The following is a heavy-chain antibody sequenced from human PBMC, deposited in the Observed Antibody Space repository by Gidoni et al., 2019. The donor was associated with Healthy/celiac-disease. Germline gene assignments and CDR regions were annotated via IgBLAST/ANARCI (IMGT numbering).Heavy chain of an antibody. J-gene: IGHJ3*02. Sequence: QVQLVEYGGDVVQPGRSLRLSCAASGSTFSSYAMHWVRQAPGKGLVWVAVISYDGINKYYANSVKGRFTIARDNSKNTLYLQMNSLRAEDTAVYYCARDRPPGGDAFDIWGQGTMVTVSS. D-gene: IGHD3-10*01. CDR2: ISYDGINK. CDR3: ARDRPPGGDAFDI. CDR1: GSTFSSYA. V-gene: IGHV3-30-3*01.